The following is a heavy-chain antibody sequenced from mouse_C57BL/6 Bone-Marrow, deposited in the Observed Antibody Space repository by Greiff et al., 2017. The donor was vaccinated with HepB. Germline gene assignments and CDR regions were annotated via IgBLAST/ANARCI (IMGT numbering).Heavy chain of an antibody. CDR1: GYSITSGYY. D-gene: IGHD1-1*01. J-gene: IGHJ2*01. CDR2: ISYDGSN. V-gene: IGHV3-6*01. Sequence: EVKLMESGPGLVKPSQSLSLTCSVTGYSITSGYYWNWIRQFPGNKLEWMGYISYDGSNNYNPSLKNRNSITRDTSKNQLFLKLNSVTTEDTATYYCARGYGSNHYWGQGTTLTVSS. CDR3: ARGYGSNHY.